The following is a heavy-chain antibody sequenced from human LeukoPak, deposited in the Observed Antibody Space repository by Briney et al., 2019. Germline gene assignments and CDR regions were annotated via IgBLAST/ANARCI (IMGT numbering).Heavy chain of an antibody. Sequence: PGESLKTSCKDSGYSFTSYWIGWVRQMPGKGLEWMGIIYPGDSDTRYSPSFQGQVTISADKSINTAYLQWSSLKASDTAIYYCARRGEAMDPFDYWGQGTLVTVSS. CDR3: ARRGEAMDPFDY. J-gene: IGHJ4*02. V-gene: IGHV5-51*01. CDR2: IYPGDSDT. D-gene: IGHD5-18*01. CDR1: GYSFTSYW.